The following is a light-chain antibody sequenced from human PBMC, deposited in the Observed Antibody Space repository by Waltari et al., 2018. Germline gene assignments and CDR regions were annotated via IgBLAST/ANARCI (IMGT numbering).Light chain of an antibody. CDR1: QSISNY. V-gene: IGKV3-11*01. CDR2: DTS. CDR3: QQRSNWPPG. Sequence: EIVLTQSPATLSLSPGERATISCRASQSISNYLAWYQQKPGQAPRLLIYDTSNRATGIPARFSGSGSGTDFTLTISSLEPEDFAVYYCQQRSNWPPGFGGGTKVEIK. J-gene: IGKJ4*02.